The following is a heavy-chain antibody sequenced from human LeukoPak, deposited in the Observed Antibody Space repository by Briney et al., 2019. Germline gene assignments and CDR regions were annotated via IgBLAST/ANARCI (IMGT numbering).Heavy chain of an antibody. Sequence: GGSPRLSCAASGFTVSGNYMTWVRQAPGKGLEWVANINEDGRDIHYVDSVKGRFTISRDNAKDSLDLQMNSLRAEDTAVYYCARDPGDFALDWGQGTLVTVSS. V-gene: IGHV3-7*05. D-gene: IGHD7-27*01. CDR3: ARDPGDFALD. CDR1: GFTVSGNY. J-gene: IGHJ4*02. CDR2: INEDGRDI.